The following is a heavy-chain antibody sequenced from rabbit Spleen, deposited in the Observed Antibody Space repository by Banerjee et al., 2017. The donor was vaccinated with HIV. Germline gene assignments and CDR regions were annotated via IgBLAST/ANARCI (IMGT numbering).Heavy chain of an antibody. D-gene: IGHD8-1*01. J-gene: IGHJ6*01. CDR2: VDVGSSGFT. CDR1: GVSFSFNNY. Sequence: VESGGDLVKPGASLTLTCTASGVSFSFNNYMCWVRQAPGKGLEWIGCVDVGSSGFTYFATWAKGRFTISKTSSTTVTLQMPSLTAADPATYFCARDAASSFSSYGMDLWGPGTLVTVS. CDR3: ARDAASSFSSYGMDL. V-gene: IGHV1S40*01.